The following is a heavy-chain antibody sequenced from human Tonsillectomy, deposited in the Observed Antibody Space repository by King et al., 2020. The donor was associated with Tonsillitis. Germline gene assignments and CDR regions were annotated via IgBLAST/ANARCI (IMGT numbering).Heavy chain of an antibody. V-gene: IGHV5-51*03. CDR1: GYSFTNYW. D-gene: IGHD3-10*01. Sequence: QLVQSGAEVKKPGESLKISCKGSGYSFTNYWIGWVRQMPGKGLEWMGIIYPGDSDTRYSPSFQGQVTISADKSISTAYLQWSSLKASDTAMYYCARRTLKFVPGTMVYFEYWGQGTLVTVSS. J-gene: IGHJ4*02. CDR3: ARRTLKFVPGTMVYFEY. CDR2: IYPGDSDT.